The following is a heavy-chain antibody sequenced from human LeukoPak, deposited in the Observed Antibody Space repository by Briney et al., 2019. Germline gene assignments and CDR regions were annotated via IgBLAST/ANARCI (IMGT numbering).Heavy chain of an antibody. D-gene: IGHD6-19*01. CDR2: IYYSGST. V-gene: IGHV4-39*01. Sequence: SETLSLTCTVSGGSISSSSYYWGWIRQPPGKGLEWIGSIYYSGSTYYNPSLKSRVTISVDTSKNQFSLKLSSVTAADTAVYYCARRVYSSGWYVFGYWGQGTLVTVSS. CDR1: GGSISSSSYY. CDR3: ARRVYSSGWYVFGY. J-gene: IGHJ4*02.